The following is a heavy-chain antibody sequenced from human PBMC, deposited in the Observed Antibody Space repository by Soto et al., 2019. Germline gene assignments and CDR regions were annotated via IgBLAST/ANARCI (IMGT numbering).Heavy chain of an antibody. CDR2: IVVGSGSA. V-gene: IGHV1-58*01. D-gene: IGHD5-12*01. J-gene: IGHJ4*01. CDR1: GLTFSSSA. CDR3: AAPPNRDAYNYGY. Sequence: SVKVSCKTSGLTFSSSAVQWVRQARGQRLEWIGWIVVGSGSAKYAQKFQERVTITRDMSTSTAYMELSSLRSEDTAVYYCAAPPNRDAYNYGYWG.